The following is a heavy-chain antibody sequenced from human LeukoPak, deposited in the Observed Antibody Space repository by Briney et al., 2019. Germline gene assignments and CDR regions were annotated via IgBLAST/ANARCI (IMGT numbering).Heavy chain of an antibody. CDR1: GFTFSNYG. CDR2: IQSDGHNK. CDR3: AKGHYYDSSGYPWD. J-gene: IGHJ4*02. V-gene: IGHV3-30*02. Sequence: GGSLRLSCAASGFTFSNYGMHWVRQAPGKGLEWVAFIQSDGHNKYNADSVKGRFTISRDNSKNTLYLQMNSLRAEDTALYYCAKGHYYDSSGYPWDWGQGTLVTVSS. D-gene: IGHD3-22*01.